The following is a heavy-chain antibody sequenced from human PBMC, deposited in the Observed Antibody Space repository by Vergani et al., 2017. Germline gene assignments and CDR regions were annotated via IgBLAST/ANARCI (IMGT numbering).Heavy chain of an antibody. J-gene: IGHJ4*02. Sequence: HVQMVEAGGGVVQHGRSLRLACAVSGLRFSDYGMHWVRQAPGRGMEWVALISYDGDTTYYEDSVKGRFTISRDNSKNTLFLQMHSLRVEDTALYYCAKFPLNITTPDRGDFWGQGSLVTVSS. V-gene: IGHV3-30*18. CDR2: ISYDGDTT. D-gene: IGHD1-1*01. CDR3: AKFPLNITTPDRGDF. CDR1: GLRFSDYG.